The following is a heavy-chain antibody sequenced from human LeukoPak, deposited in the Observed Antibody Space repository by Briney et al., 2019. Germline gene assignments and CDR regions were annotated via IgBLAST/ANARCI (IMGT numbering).Heavy chain of an antibody. J-gene: IGHJ4*02. CDR2: INTNTGNP. V-gene: IGHV7-4-1*02. CDR1: GYTFTTYA. CDR3: ARDSSSNWSYARFGY. D-gene: IGHD6-13*01. Sequence: ASVKVSCKASGYTFTTYAMNWVRQAPGQGLEWMGWINTNTGNPTYAQGFTGRFVFSLDTSVSTAYLQISSLKAEDTAVYYCARDSSSNWSYARFGYWGQGTLVTVSS.